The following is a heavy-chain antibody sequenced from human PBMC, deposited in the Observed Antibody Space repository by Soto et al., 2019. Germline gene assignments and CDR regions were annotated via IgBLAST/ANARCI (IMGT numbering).Heavy chain of an antibody. CDR3: ARDGRIKQWLVRGDAFDI. CDR1: GGSISSYY. D-gene: IGHD6-19*01. V-gene: IGHV4-4*07. J-gene: IGHJ3*02. Sequence: QVQLQESGPGLVKPSETLSLTCTVSGGSISSYYWSWIRQPAGKGLEWIGRIYTSGSTNYNPSLKSRVTMSVDTSKNQFSLKLSSVTAADTAVYYCARDGRIKQWLVRGDAFDIWGQGTMVTVSS. CDR2: IYTSGST.